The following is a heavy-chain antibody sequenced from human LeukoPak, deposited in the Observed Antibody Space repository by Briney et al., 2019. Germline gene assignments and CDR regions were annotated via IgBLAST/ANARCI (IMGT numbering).Heavy chain of an antibody. CDR1: GFTFSSYA. V-gene: IGHV3-23*01. CDR2: ISGSGGST. Sequence: GGSLRLSCAASGFTFSSYAMSWVRQAPGKGLEWVSAISGSGGSTYYADSVKGRFTISRDNAKNSLYLQMNSLRAEDTAVYYCARSYDSSGEYSDYWGQGTLVTVSS. D-gene: IGHD3-22*01. J-gene: IGHJ4*02. CDR3: ARSYDSSGEYSDY.